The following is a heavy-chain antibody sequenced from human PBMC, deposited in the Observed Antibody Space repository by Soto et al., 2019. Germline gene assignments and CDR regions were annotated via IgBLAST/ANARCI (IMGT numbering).Heavy chain of an antibody. V-gene: IGHV4-34*01. D-gene: IGHD5-12*01. CDR2: INHSGST. J-gene: IGHJ5*02. Sequence: PSETLSLTXDVYGGSFSRYYWNWIRQPPGKGLEWLGEINHSGSTNYNPSLESRVTMSLDTSKTQFSLKLTSVTAADTAVYYCARGEGRLVGTWFDPWGQGTLVTVSS. CDR3: ARGEGRLVGTWFDP. CDR1: GGSFSRYY.